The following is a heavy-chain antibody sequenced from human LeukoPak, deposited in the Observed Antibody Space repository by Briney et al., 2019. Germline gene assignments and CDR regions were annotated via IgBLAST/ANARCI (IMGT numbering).Heavy chain of an antibody. V-gene: IGHV6-1*01. CDR1: GDSVSSNSAA. Sequence: SQTLSLTCAISGDSVSSNSAAWNCIRQSPSRGLEWLGRTYYRSKWYSDYALSVRGRIIINPDTSKNQFSLQPDSVTPDDAAVYYCAKYSSNWYIDYWGQGTLVTVSS. J-gene: IGHJ4*02. CDR3: AKYSSNWYIDY. CDR2: TYYRSKWYS. D-gene: IGHD6-13*01.